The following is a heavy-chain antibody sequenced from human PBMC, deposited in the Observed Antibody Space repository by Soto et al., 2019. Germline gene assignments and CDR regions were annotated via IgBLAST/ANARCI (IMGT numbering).Heavy chain of an antibody. CDR2: VTANGGST. D-gene: IGHD2-21*02. Sequence: GGSLRLSCAATGFTFRVYAMTWVRHAPGKGLEWVSAVTANGGSTYSADSVKGRFTISRDNSKNTLFLQMNSLRAEETAVYYCASLGVGDWANYYYYYGMDVWGQGTTVTVSS. V-gene: IGHV3-23*01. CDR3: ASLGVGDWANYYYYYGMDV. J-gene: IGHJ6*02. CDR1: GFTFRVYA.